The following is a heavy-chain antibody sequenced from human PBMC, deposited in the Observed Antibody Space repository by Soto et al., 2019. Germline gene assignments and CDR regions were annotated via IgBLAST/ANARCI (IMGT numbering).Heavy chain of an antibody. CDR3: VSWVSAHFDY. J-gene: IGHJ4*01. CDR2: ISSNGFNT. V-gene: IGHV3-23*01. D-gene: IGHD2-8*01. CDR1: GLNLDSPYSHG. Sequence: GGSLRLSCTASGLNLDSPYSHGLTWVRQSPGMGPEWVSTISSNGFNTHYAESVQGRSTISKDASRNTVHLHMNSLRADDTATYFCVSWVSAHFDYWGHGTPVTVSS.